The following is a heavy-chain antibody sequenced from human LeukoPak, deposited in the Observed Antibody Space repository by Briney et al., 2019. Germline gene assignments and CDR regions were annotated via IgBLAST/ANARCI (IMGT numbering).Heavy chain of an antibody. J-gene: IGHJ4*02. D-gene: IGHD6-19*01. Sequence: QTLSLTCAISGDSVSRTNIAWNWIRQSPSRGLEWLGRTYYRSKWYNDYAVSVISRITINPDTSKNQFSLHLNSMTPEDTGVYYCARGTGWPLFDYWGQGTLVTVSS. CDR1: GDSVSRTNIA. CDR3: ARGTGWPLFDY. CDR2: TYYRSKWYN. V-gene: IGHV6-1*01.